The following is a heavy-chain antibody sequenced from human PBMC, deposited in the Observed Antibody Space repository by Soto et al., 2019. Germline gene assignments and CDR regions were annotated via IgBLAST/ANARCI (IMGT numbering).Heavy chain of an antibody. D-gene: IGHD6-13*01. CDR2: ISYDGSNK. J-gene: IGHJ6*02. V-gene: IGHV3-30-3*01. CDR3: VSGSRVAASGSDYYGMDV. Sequence: QVQLVESGGGVVQPGRSLRLSCAASGFTFSSYAMHWVRQAPGKGLEWEAVISYDGSNKYYADSVKGRFTISRDNSKNTLYLQMNSLRAEYTAVYYCVSGSRVAASGSDYYGMDVWGQGTTVTVYS. CDR1: GFTFSSYA.